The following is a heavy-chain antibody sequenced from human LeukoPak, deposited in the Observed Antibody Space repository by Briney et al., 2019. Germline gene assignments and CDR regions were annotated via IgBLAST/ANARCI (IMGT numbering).Heavy chain of an antibody. V-gene: IGHV3-48*02. CDR3: ARGSRYCSSTSCYPPKFDY. D-gene: IGHD2-2*01. CDR1: GFTFSSYS. CDR2: ISSSSSTI. Sequence: GGSLRLSCAASGFTFSSYSMNWVRQAPGKGLEWVSYISSSSSTIYYADSVKGRFTISRDNAKNSLYLQMNSLRDEDTAVYYCARGSRYCSSTSCYPPKFDYWGQGTLVTVSS. J-gene: IGHJ4*02.